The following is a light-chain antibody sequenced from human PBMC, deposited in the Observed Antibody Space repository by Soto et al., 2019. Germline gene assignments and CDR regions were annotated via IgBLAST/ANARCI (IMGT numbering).Light chain of an antibody. J-gene: IGLJ1*01. CDR3: SSYXSSNTYV. V-gene: IGLV2-18*02. CDR1: SSDVGSYNR. CDR2: EVS. Sequence: QSVLTQPPSVSGSPGQSVAISCTGTSSDVGSYNRVSWYQQPPGTAPKVMIYEVSNRPSGVPDRFSGSKSGNTASLTISGLQAEDEADYYCSSYXSSNTYVFGTGTKVTVL.